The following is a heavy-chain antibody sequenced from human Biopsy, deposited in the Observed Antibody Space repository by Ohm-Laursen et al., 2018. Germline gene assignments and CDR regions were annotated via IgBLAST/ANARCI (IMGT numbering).Heavy chain of an antibody. CDR1: GFTFGHYA. Sequence: SLRLSCTATGFTFGHYAMHWVRQAPGTGLEWISLIWYDGTNEDYADSVKGRFTISRDNSKNTLYLQINTLTLEDTAFYYCARGLSSGWYGYFDVWGRGTLVTVSS. J-gene: IGHJ2*01. D-gene: IGHD6-19*01. V-gene: IGHV3-33*04. CDR2: IWYDGTNE. CDR3: ARGLSSGWYGYFDV.